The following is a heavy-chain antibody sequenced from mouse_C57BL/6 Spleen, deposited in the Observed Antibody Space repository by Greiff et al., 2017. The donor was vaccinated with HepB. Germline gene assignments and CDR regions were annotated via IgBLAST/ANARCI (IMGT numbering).Heavy chain of an antibody. CDR2: IDPANGNT. D-gene: IGHD1-1*01. Sequence: VQLQQSVAELVRPGASVKLSCTASGFNIKNTYMHWVKQRPEQGLEWIGRIDPANGNTKYAPKFQGKATITADTSSNTPYLQLSSLTSEDTAIYYCADYYYGSSSVSWFAYWGQGTLVTVSA. V-gene: IGHV14-3*01. CDR1: GFNIKNTY. J-gene: IGHJ3*01. CDR3: ADYYYGSSSVSWFAY.